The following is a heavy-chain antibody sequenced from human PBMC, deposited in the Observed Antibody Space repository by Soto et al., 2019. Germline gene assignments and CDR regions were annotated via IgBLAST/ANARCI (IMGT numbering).Heavy chain of an antibody. V-gene: IGHV1-18*01. J-gene: IGHJ6*02. CDR2: ISAYNGNT. CDR3: ARDRGYSGYDLYYYYGMDV. Sequence: QVPLVQSGAEVKKPGASVKVSCKASGYTFTSYGISWVRQAPGQGLEWMGWISAYNGNTNYAQKLQGRVTMTTDTSTSTAYMELRSLRSDDTAVYYCARDRGYSGYDLYYYYGMDVWGQGTTVTVSS. D-gene: IGHD5-12*01. CDR1: GYTFTSYG.